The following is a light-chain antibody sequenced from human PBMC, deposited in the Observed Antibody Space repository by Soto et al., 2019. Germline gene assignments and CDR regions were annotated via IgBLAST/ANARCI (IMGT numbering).Light chain of an antibody. V-gene: IGKV3-15*01. CDR2: GAS. Sequence: EIVMTQSPATLSVSPGERATLACRASQSVRNNLAWYQQQPGQAPRLLIYGASTRATGISARFSGSGSGTDFTLTISDVQPEDFALYYCHQRQSWPRTFGPGTKVDIK. J-gene: IGKJ3*01. CDR1: QSVRNN. CDR3: HQRQSWPRT.